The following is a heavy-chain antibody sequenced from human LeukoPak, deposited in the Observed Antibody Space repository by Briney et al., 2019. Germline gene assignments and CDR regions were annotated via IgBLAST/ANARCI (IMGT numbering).Heavy chain of an antibody. CDR2: ISYDGSNK. J-gene: IGHJ4*02. V-gene: IGHV3-30-3*01. Sequence: QSGGSLRLSCAASGFTFSSYAMSWVRQAPGKGLEWVAVISYDGSNKYYADSVKGRFTISRDNSKNTLYLQMNSLRAEDTAVYYCARDHHGDGKFDYWGQGTLVTVSS. D-gene: IGHD4-17*01. CDR3: ARDHHGDGKFDY. CDR1: GFTFSSYA.